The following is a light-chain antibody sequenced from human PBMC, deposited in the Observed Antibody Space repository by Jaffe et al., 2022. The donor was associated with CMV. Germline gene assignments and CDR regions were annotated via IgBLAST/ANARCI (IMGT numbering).Light chain of an antibody. CDR2: GAS. CDR1: QSISSN. Sequence: EIVMTQSPATLSVSPGERATLSCRASQSISSNLAWYQQKPGQAPRLLIYGASTRATGIPARFSGSGSGTEFTLTISSLQSEDFGVYYCQQYNNRNTFGQGTKLEIK. CDR3: QQYNNRNT. V-gene: IGKV3-15*01. J-gene: IGKJ2*01.